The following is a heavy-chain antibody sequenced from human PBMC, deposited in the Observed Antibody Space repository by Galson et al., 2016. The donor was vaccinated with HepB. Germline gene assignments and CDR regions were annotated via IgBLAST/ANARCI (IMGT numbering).Heavy chain of an antibody. Sequence: SLRLSCAASGFTFNNYALSWVRQAPGKGLELVSYINGGGTTVYYADSVKVRFTISRDNTKNSLFLQMNSLRAKDTAVYYCARDGRLTSGLDYWGQGGLVTVSS. CDR1: GFTFNNYA. CDR2: INGGGTTV. V-gene: IGHV3-48*03. CDR3: ARDGRLTSGLDY. J-gene: IGHJ4*02. D-gene: IGHD6-19*01.